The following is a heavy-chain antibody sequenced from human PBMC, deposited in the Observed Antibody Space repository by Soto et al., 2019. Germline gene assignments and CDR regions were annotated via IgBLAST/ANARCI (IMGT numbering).Heavy chain of an antibody. V-gene: IGHV1-69*06. D-gene: IGHD3-3*01. CDR1: GGTFSSYA. Sequence: SVKVSCKASGGTFSSYAISWVREAPGQGLEWMGGIIPIFGTANYAQKFQGRVTITADKSTSTAYMELSSLRSEDTAVYYCASTIRFLEWLPTYYYYGMGVWGQGTTVTVSS. CDR2: IIPIFGTA. J-gene: IGHJ6*02. CDR3: ASTIRFLEWLPTYYYYGMGV.